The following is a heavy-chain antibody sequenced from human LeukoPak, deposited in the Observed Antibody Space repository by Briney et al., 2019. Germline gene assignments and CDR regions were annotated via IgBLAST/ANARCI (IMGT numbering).Heavy chain of an antibody. J-gene: IGHJ2*01. Sequence: SETLSLTCAVYGASFRAYYWSWIRQAPGKGLEWIVEINDSGHGRYNASLKSRVTMSVDTSKNQLSLKLKSVTAADTAVYYCASSRDLYLDAFTSYWYFDVWGRGSLVTVSS. CDR2: INDSGHG. CDR3: ASSRDLYLDAFTSYWYFDV. D-gene: IGHD3-16*01. V-gene: IGHV4-34*01. CDR1: GASFRAYY.